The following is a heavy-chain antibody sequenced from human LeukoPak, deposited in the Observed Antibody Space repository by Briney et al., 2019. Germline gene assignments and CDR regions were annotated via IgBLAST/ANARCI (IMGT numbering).Heavy chain of an antibody. CDR1: GGSISSYY. Sequence: SETLSLTCTVSGGSISSYYWSWIRQPPGKGLEWIGYIYYSGSTNYNPSLKSRVTISGDTSKNQFSLKLSSVTAADTAVYYCVRVRSGYDSYFDYWGQGTLVTVSS. CDR2: IYYSGST. CDR3: VRVRSGYDSYFDY. V-gene: IGHV4-59*01. D-gene: IGHD5-12*01. J-gene: IGHJ4*02.